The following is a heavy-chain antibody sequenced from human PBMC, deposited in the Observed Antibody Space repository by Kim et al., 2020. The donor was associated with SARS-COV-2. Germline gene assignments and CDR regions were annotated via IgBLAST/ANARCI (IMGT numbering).Heavy chain of an antibody. J-gene: IGHJ6*02. CDR1: GGSFSGYY. CDR3: ARGLAITNPPTGMDV. CDR2: INHSGST. D-gene: IGHD3-16*01. Sequence: SETLSLTCAVYGGSFSGYYWSWIRQPPGKGLEWIGEINHSGSTNYNPSLKSRVTISVDTSKNQFSLKLSSVTAADTAVYYCARGLAITNPPTGMDVWGQGTTVTVSS. V-gene: IGHV4-34*01.